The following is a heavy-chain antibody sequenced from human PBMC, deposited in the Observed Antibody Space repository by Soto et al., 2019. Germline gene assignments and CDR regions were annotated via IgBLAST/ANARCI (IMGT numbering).Heavy chain of an antibody. CDR2: ISSSSSYI. J-gene: IGHJ6*02. V-gene: IGHV3-21*01. CDR1: GFTFSSYS. D-gene: IGHD3-3*01. Sequence: EVQLVESGGGLVKPGGSLRLSCAASGFTFSSYSMNWVRQAPGKGLEWVSSISSSSSYIYYADSVKGRFTISRDNVKKSRYLQMNSLRAEDTAVNYCERDTNYDFWSCYYGVPPYGMDVWGHGTTVTVS. CDR3: ERDTNYDFWSCYYGVPPYGMDV.